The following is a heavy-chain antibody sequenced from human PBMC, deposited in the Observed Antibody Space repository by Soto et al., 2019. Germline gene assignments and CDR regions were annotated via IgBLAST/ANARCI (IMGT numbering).Heavy chain of an antibody. CDR1: GYSFPIYG. V-gene: IGHV1-18*01. D-gene: IGHD3-9*01. Sequence: ASVKVSCKASGYSFPIYGMSCLRQAPGQGLEWMGWVGAYSGNITYIEKFQGRVTLTTDTSTSTAYMELRSLRSDDTAVYYCARDYDTLTGPRSFEYWGQGTLVTVSS. CDR3: ARDYDTLTGPRSFEY. CDR2: VGAYSGNI. J-gene: IGHJ4*02.